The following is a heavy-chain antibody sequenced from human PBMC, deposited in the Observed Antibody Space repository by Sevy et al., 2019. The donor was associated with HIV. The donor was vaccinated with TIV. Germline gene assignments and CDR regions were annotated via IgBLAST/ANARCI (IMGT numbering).Heavy chain of an antibody. CDR1: GFSFDSYG. Sequence: GGSLRLSCAVSGFSFDSYGMTWVRQAPGKGLEWVSGISGSGTRTYYADSVKGRFIISRDNSKNTLYLQMNSLRSEEKAIYYCGKGGGGHYDPDEIGYYFYYCNMDVWGKGTTVTVSS. CDR2: ISGSGTRT. J-gene: IGHJ6*03. CDR3: GKGGGGHYDPDEIGYYFYYCNMDV. D-gene: IGHD3-22*01. V-gene: IGHV3-23*01.